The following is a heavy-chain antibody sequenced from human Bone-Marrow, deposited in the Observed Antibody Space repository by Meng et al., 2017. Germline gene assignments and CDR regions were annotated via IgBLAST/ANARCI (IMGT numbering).Heavy chain of an antibody. J-gene: IGHJ1*01. Sequence: SCTVSGGSISSGNYYWSWIRQPAGKGLEWIGRIYASGSTNYNPSLKSRVTISVDTSKNQFSLKLSSVTAADTAVYYCARVADSSSWDDRAEYFQHWGQGTLVTVSS. CDR1: GGSISSGNYY. V-gene: IGHV4-61*02. D-gene: IGHD6-13*01. CDR2: IYASGST. CDR3: ARVADSSSWDDRAEYFQH.